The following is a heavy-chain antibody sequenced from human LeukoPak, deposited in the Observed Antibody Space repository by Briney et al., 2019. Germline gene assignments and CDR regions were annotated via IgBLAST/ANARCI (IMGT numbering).Heavy chain of an antibody. CDR2: ITGSGGST. Sequence: QAGGSLGLSCAASGFTFANYAMSWVRQAPGKGLEWVSVITGSGGSTYYADSVKGWFTISRDNSKNTLFLQMNSLRAEDTAVYFCARDDSFQDIFVVPPPDLGFWGLGTLVTVSS. D-gene: IGHD2-2*01. V-gene: IGHV3-23*01. CDR1: GFTFANYA. CDR3: ARDDSFQDIFVVPPPDLGF. J-gene: IGHJ4*02.